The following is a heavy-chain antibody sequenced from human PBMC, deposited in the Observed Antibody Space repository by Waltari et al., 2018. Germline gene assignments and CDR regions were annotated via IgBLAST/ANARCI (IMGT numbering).Heavy chain of an antibody. Sequence: QVQLVPSGAEVKKPGASVKVSCKVSGYTLTELSMHWVGQAPGKGLEWMGGFDPEDGETIYAQKFQGRVTMTEDTSTDTAYMELSSLRSEDTAVYYCATKTTVTTYGHWYFDLWGRGTLVTVSS. V-gene: IGHV1-24*01. CDR1: GYTLTELS. CDR2: FDPEDGET. J-gene: IGHJ2*01. D-gene: IGHD4-17*01. CDR3: ATKTTVTTYGHWYFDL.